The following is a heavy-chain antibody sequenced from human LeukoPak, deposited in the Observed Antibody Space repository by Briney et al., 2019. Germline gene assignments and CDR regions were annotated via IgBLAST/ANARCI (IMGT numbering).Heavy chain of an antibody. Sequence: ASVKVSCKASGYTFTVNYMHWGRQAPGQGLEWMGWINPNSGGTNYAQKFKGRVTMTRDTSISTAYMELSRLRSADTAVYYSARVPLYIWWLRTHPGQDYYFDYWGQGTLVTVSS. CDR3: ARVPLYIWWLRTHPGQDYYFDY. J-gene: IGHJ4*02. V-gene: IGHV1-2*02. D-gene: IGHD5-12*01. CDR2: INPNSGGT. CDR1: GYTFTVNY.